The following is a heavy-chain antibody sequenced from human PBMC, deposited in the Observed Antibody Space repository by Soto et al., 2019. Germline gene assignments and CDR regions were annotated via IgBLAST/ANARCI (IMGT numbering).Heavy chain of an antibody. D-gene: IGHD3-3*01. CDR3: AKDRDFWSGHYKHRGFDY. Sequence: GGSLRLSCAASEFTFSSYAMSWVRQAPGKGLEWVSGISGSGGSTYYADSVKGRFTISRDNYKNTLYLQMNSLRAEDTAVYYCAKDRDFWSGHYKHRGFDYWGQGTLVTVSS. V-gene: IGHV3-23*01. CDR2: ISGSGGST. CDR1: EFTFSSYA. J-gene: IGHJ4*02.